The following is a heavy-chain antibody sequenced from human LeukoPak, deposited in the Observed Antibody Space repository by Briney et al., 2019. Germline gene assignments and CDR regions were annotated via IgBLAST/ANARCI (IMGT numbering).Heavy chain of an antibody. CDR2: IYYSGST. Sequence: SETLSLTCTVSGGSISSSSYYWGWIRQPPGKGLEWIGNIYYSGSTYYNPSLKSRVTISVDTSKNQFSLKLSSVTAADTAVYYCARGLYYSDSSGYSNYYYYYMDVWGKGTTVTISS. J-gene: IGHJ6*03. CDR3: ARGLYYSDSSGYSNYYYYYMDV. D-gene: IGHD3-22*01. V-gene: IGHV4-39*01. CDR1: GGSISSSSYY.